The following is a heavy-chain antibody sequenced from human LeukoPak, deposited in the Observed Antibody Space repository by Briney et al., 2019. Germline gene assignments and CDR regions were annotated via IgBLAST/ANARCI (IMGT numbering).Heavy chain of an antibody. V-gene: IGHV3-23*01. J-gene: IGHJ4*02. CDR3: AKDGYNSDSSGHFDY. D-gene: IGHD3-22*01. Sequence: GGSLRLSCAASGFTFSTYAMHWVRQPPGKGLEWVSAISGSGGATYHADADSVKGRFIISRDNSKNTLYLQINSLRVEDTAVYYCAKDGYNSDSSGHFDYWGQGTLVTVSS. CDR2: ISGSGGAT. CDR1: GFTFSTYA.